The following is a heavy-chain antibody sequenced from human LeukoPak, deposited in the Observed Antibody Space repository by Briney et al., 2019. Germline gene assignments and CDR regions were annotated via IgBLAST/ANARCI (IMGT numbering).Heavy chain of an antibody. J-gene: IGHJ4*02. Sequence: GRSLRLSCAASGFTFSSYGVHWVRQAPGKGLEWVAVIWYDGSNKYYADSVKGRFTISRDNSKNTLYLQMNSLRAEDTAVYYCAREQQLVSPSFDYWGQGTLVTVSS. V-gene: IGHV3-33*01. CDR3: AREQQLVSPSFDY. D-gene: IGHD6-13*01. CDR1: GFTFSSYG. CDR2: IWYDGSNK.